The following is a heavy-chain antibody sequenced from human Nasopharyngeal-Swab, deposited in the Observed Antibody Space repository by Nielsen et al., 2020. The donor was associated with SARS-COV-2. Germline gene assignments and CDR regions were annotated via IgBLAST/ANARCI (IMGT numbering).Heavy chain of an antibody. CDR1: CYSISSGYY. D-gene: IGHD2-21*01. V-gene: IGHV4-38-2*02. J-gene: IGHJ4*02. Sequence: SETLSLTCTVSCYSISSGYYWGWIRQPPGKGLEWIASIYHSGNTYYNPSLKSRVTISVDTSKNQFSLKLNSVTAADTALYFCVHLWLPGFWGQGTLVTVSS. CDR2: IYHSGNT. CDR3: VHLWLPGF.